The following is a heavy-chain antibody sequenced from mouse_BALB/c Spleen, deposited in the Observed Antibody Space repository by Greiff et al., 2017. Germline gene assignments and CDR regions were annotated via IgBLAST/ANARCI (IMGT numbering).Heavy chain of an antibody. V-gene: IGHV3-6*02. CDR3: AREWGYDGFDY. CDR1: GYSITSGYY. Sequence: EVQRVESGPGLVKPSQSLSLTCSVTGYSITSGYYWNWIRQFPGNKLEWMGYISYDGSNNYNPSLKNRISITRDTAKNQFFLKLNSVTTEDTATYYCAREWGYDGFDYWGQGTTLTVSS. CDR2: ISYDGSN. D-gene: IGHD2-2*01. J-gene: IGHJ2*01.